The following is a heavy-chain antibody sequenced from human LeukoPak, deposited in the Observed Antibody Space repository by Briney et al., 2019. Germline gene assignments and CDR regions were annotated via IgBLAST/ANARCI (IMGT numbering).Heavy chain of an antibody. CDR2: INTNTGNP. J-gene: IGHJ6*03. V-gene: IGHV7-4-1*02. CDR3: ARLSAAAGYYYYYMDV. D-gene: IGHD6-13*01. Sequence: GASVKVSCKASGGTFSSYAICWVRQAPGQGLEWMGWINTNTGNPTYAQGFTGRFVFSLDTSVSTAYLQISSLKAEDTAVYYCARLSAAAGYYYYYMDVWGKGTTVTVSS. CDR1: GGTFSSYA.